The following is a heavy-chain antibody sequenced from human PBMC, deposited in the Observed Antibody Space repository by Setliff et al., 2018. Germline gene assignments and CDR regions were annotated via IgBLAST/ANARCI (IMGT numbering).Heavy chain of an antibody. D-gene: IGHD2-21*02. J-gene: IGHJ6*02. CDR1: GFTFRNYG. CDR3: ARNWVTAQHYYYGMDV. Sequence: GGSLRLSCVASGFTFRNYGMHWVSQAPGKGLEWVALIWNDGSSKFYGDSVKGRSTISRDNSKNTLYLQMDSLRADDTAVYYCARNWVTAQHYYYGMDVWGQGTTVTVSS. CDR2: IWNDGSSK. V-gene: IGHV3-33*01.